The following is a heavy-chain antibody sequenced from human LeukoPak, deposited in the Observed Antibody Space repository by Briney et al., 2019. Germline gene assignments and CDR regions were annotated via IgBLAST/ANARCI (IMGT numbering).Heavy chain of an antibody. Sequence: SETLSLTCTVSGGSISSYYWSWIRQPPGKGLDWIGYIYYSGSTNYNPSLKSRVTISVDTSKNQFSLKLSSVTAADTAVYYCARGGYSGSYYFLQTFDYWGQGTLVTVSS. CDR3: ARGGYSGSYYFLQTFDY. J-gene: IGHJ4*02. V-gene: IGHV4-59*08. CDR2: IYYSGST. CDR1: GGSISSYY. D-gene: IGHD1-26*01.